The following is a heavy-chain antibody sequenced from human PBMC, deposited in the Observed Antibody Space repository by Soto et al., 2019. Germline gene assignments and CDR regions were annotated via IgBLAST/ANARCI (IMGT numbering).Heavy chain of an antibody. CDR2: INHSGST. CDR1: GGSFSGYY. D-gene: IGHD6-13*01. Sequence: TSETLSLTCAVYGGSFSGYYWSWIRQPPGKGLEWIGEINHSGSTNYNPSLKSRVTISVDTSKNQFSLKLSSVTAADTAVYYCARGRGIANHYFDYWGQGTLVTVSS. V-gene: IGHV4-34*01. J-gene: IGHJ4*02. CDR3: ARGRGIANHYFDY.